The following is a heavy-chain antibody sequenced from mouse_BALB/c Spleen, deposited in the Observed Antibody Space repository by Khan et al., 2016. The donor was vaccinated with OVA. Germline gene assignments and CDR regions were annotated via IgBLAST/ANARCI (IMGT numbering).Heavy chain of an antibody. CDR3: ARKNYYGYAMDY. D-gene: IGHD1-1*01. J-gene: IGHJ4*01. CDR2: LSYSGST. V-gene: IGHV3-2*02. CDR1: GYSITSGYA. Sequence: VQLKESGPGLVKPSQSLSLTCTVTGYSITSGYAWNWIRQFPGNKLEWMGYLSYSGSTSYNPSLRSRISITRDTSKNQFFLQLNSVTTEETDTYYCARKNYYGYAMDYWGQGTSVTVSS.